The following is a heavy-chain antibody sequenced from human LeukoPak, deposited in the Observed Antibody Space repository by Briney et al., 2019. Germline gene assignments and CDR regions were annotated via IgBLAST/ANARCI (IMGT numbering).Heavy chain of an antibody. V-gene: IGHV3-23*01. D-gene: IGHD6-13*01. CDR3: AKGNGYSSSWYDAFDI. Sequence: PGGSLRLSCAASGFTFSSYAMSWVRQAPGKGLEWVSAISGSGGSTYYADSVKGRFTISRDNSKNTLYLQTNSLRAEDTAVYYCAKGNGYSSSWYDAFDIWGQGTMVTVSS. J-gene: IGHJ3*02. CDR1: GFTFSSYA. CDR2: ISGSGGST.